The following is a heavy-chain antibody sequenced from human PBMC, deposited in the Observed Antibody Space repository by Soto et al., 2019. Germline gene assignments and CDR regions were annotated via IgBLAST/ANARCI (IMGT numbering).Heavy chain of an antibody. D-gene: IGHD3-22*01. CDR3: VKGEYYYDSSGYYPFDY. J-gene: IGHJ4*02. V-gene: IGHV3-64D*06. CDR1: GFTFSNFA. CDR2: ISTKGGST. Sequence: GGALGPSFSAPGFTFSNFAMHWVRQAPGKGLEYVSSISTKGGSTHYADSVKGRFTISRDNSKNTQYLQMSRLRAEDTAVYYCVKGEYYYDSSGYYPFDYWGQGT.